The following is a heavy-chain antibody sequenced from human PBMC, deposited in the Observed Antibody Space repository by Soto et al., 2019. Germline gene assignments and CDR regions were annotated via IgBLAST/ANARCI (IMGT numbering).Heavy chain of an antibody. CDR3: ARQRIVVVPAANYYYYYGMDV. CDR1: GGSISSYY. D-gene: IGHD2-2*01. CDR2: IYYSGST. J-gene: IGHJ6*02. Sequence: QVQLQESGPGLVKPSETLSLTCTVSGGSISSYYWSWIRQPPGKGLEWIGYIYYSGSTNYNPSLKSRVTISVDTSKNQFSLKLSSVPAAETAVYYCARQRIVVVPAANYYYYYGMDVWGQGTTVTVSS. V-gene: IGHV4-59*08.